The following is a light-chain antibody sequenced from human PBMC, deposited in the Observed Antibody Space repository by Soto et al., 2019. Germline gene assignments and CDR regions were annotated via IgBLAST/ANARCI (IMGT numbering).Light chain of an antibody. CDR1: QSVSSRS. J-gene: IGKJ1*01. Sequence: EIVLTQSPGTLSLSPGERATLSCRASQSVSSRSLAWYQQKPGQAPRLLISGASSGAADIPDRFSGSGSGTDFTLTINRLEPEDFAVYYCQQYGSSGTFGQGTKVDIK. CDR2: GAS. CDR3: QQYGSSGT. V-gene: IGKV3-20*01.